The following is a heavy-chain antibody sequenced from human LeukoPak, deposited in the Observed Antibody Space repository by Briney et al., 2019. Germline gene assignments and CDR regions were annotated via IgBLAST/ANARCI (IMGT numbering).Heavy chain of an antibody. V-gene: IGHV3-30-3*01. J-gene: IGHJ4*02. CDR2: ISYDGSNK. CDR1: GFTFSSYA. CDR3: ASAGGDHREFDY. Sequence: GRSLRLSCAASGFTFSSYAMHWVRQAPGKGLEWVAVISYDGSNKYYADSVKGRFTISRDNSKNTLYLQMNSLRAEDTAVYYCASAGGDHREFDYWGQGTLVTVSS. D-gene: IGHD2-21*01.